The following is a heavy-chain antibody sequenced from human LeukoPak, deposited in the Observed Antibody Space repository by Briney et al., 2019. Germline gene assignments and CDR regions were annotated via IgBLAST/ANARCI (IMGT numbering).Heavy chain of an antibody. CDR2: IYYSGSP. CDR1: GGSISSYY. J-gene: IGHJ5*02. D-gene: IGHD5-18*01. Sequence: SETLSLTCTVSGGSISSYYWSWIRQPPGKRLEWIGYIYYSGSPNYNPSLKSRVTISVDTSKNQFSLKLSSVTAADTAVYYCARGKGYGYGGPVPFDPWGQGTLVTVSS. CDR3: ARGKGYGYGGPVPFDP. V-gene: IGHV4-59*01.